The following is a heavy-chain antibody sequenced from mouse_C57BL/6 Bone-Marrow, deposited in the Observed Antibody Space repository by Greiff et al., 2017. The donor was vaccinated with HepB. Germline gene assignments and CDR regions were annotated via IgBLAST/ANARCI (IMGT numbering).Heavy chain of an antibody. CDR1: GYSITSGYY. J-gene: IGHJ2*01. CDR2: ISYDGSN. Sequence: EVKLVESGPGLVKPSQSLSLTCSVTGYSITSGYYWNWIRQFPGNKLEWMGYISYDGSNNYNPSLKNRISITRDTSKNQFFLKLNSVTTEDTATYYCANIDDWGQGTTLTVSS. CDR3: ANIDD. V-gene: IGHV3-6*01.